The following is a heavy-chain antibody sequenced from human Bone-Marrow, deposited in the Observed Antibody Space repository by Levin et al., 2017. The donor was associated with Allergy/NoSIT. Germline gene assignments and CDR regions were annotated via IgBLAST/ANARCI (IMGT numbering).Heavy chain of an antibody. CDR1: GFTLSTYW. Sequence: RSGGSLRLSCAASGFTLSTYWMHWLRQAPGKGLVWVSRVNEDGRTITYADSVKGRFTISRDYAKNTLYLQMNDLRAEDTAVYYCARDFTGVSDYWGQGTLVTVSS. CDR2: VNEDGRTI. D-gene: IGHD7-27*01. V-gene: IGHV3-74*01. J-gene: IGHJ4*02. CDR3: ARDFTGVSDY.